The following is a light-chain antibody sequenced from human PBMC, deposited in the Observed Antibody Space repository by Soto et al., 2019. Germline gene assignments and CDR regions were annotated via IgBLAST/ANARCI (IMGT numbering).Light chain of an antibody. CDR2: EVS. V-gene: IGLV2-14*01. J-gene: IGLJ3*02. CDR3: SSFTGSTTWV. Sequence: QSALTQPASVSGSPGQSITMFCTGTSNDVGGYNYVSWYQQHPGKAPKLIIYEVSNRPSGISNRFSGSKSANTASLTISGLQADDEAEYYCSSFTGSTTWVFGGGTKLTV. CDR1: SNDVGGYNY.